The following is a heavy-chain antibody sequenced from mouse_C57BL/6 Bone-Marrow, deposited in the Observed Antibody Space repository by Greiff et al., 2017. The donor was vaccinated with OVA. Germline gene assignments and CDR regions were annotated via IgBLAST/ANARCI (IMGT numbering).Heavy chain of an antibody. J-gene: IGHJ4*01. CDR2: ISSGSGPI. V-gene: IGHV5-17*01. CDR3: ARQIYYGRNYYAMDY. Sequence: EVKLMESGGGLVKPGGSLKLSCAASGFTFSDYGMHWVRQAPETGLEWVAYISSGSGPIYYADTVTGRFTISRDTAKNTLLLHRTSMRSEDTAMYYCARQIYYGRNYYAMDYWGQGTSVTVSS. D-gene: IGHD1-1*01. CDR1: GFTFSDYG.